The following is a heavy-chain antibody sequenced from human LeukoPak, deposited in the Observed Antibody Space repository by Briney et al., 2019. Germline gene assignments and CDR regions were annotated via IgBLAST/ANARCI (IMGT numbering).Heavy chain of an antibody. D-gene: IGHD4-17*01. CDR2: IYYSGGT. J-gene: IGHJ5*02. V-gene: IGHV4-39*07. CDR1: GGSISSYY. CDR3: ARGEYGDYATP. Sequence: PSETLSLTCTVSGGSISSYYWGWIRQPPGKGLEWIGSIYYSGGTYYNPSLKSRVTISVDTSKNQFSLKLSSVTAADTAVYYCARGEYGDYATPWGQGTLVTVSS.